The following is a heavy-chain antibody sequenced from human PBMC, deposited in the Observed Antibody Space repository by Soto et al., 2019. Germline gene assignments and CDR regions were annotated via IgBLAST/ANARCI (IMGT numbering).Heavy chain of an antibody. CDR1: GGSIRSGGYY. D-gene: IGHD1-26*01. CDR3: AIFTFTMGATTRTVHS. J-gene: IGHJ4*02. V-gene: IGHV4-31*03. CDR2: IYYSGST. Sequence: SETLSLTCTVSGGSIRSGGYYWSWIRQHPGKGLEWIGHIYYSGSTNYNPSLKSRITISVDTSKNQFSLRLSSVTAADTAVYHCAIFTFTMGATTRTVHSCGQGTVVTV.